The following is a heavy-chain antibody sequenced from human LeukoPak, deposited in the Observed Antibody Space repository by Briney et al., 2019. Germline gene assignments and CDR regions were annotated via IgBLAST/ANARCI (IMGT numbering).Heavy chain of an antibody. D-gene: IGHD3-22*01. Sequence: ASVKVSCKVSGYTLTELSVHWVRQAPGKGLEWMGGFDPEDGETIYAQKFQGRVTMTEDTSTDTAYMELSSLRSEDTAVYYCASPNYYDGSGYYLYAFDIWGQGTMVTVSS. CDR2: FDPEDGET. V-gene: IGHV1-24*01. J-gene: IGHJ3*02. CDR3: ASPNYYDGSGYYLYAFDI. CDR1: GYTLTELS.